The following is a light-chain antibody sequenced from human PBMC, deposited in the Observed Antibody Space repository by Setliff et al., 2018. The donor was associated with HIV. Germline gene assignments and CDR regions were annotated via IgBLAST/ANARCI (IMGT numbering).Light chain of an antibody. CDR2: LNSDGSH. J-gene: IGLJ1*01. CDR3: QTWDTGILV. V-gene: IGLV4-69*01. CDR1: RGHSSYA. Sequence: QAVVPQSPSASASLGASVKLTCTLSRGHSSYAIAWHQQQPEKGPRYLMKLNSDGSHSKGDGIPDRFSGSSSGAERYLTISSLQSDDEADYYCQTWDTGILVFGTGTKGTVL.